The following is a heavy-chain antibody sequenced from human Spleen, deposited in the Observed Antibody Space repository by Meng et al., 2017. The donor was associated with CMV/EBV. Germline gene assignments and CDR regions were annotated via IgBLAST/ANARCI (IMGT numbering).Heavy chain of an antibody. D-gene: IGHD5-12*01. J-gene: IGHJ6*02. Sequence: SETLSLTCSVYSGSISSGSYYWGWIRQPPGKGLEWIGTIYYGGSTYYNPSLESRVTISVDTSKNQFSLRLSSVTAADTAVYYCASPMGVATIQGLMEVWGRGTTVTVSS. CDR1: SGSISSGSYY. CDR3: ASPMGVATIQGLMEV. CDR2: IYYGGST. V-gene: IGHV4-39*01.